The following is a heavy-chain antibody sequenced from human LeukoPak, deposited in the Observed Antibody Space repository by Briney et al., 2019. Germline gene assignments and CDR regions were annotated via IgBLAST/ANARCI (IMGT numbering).Heavy chain of an antibody. CDR1: GFTFSDSW. J-gene: IGHJ6*02. CDR3: AAYTHWVAGDV. CDR2: MNQDGSAK. Sequence: PGGSLRLSCAASGFTFSDSWMSWVRQAPGKGLELVAHMNQDGSAKGYVDSVKGRFTISRDNARNSLYLQMSSLRPEDTAVYYCAAYTHWVAGDVWGQGTTVTVSS. V-gene: IGHV3-7*01. D-gene: IGHD3-16*01.